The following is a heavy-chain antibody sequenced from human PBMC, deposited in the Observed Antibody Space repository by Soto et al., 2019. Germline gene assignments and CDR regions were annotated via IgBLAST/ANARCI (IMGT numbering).Heavy chain of an antibody. CDR3: AREIMSADILTGYKHQNKQPKSHMSAGYYYYYMDV. J-gene: IGHJ6*03. CDR2: INHSGST. V-gene: IGHV4-34*01. CDR1: GGSFSGYY. Sequence: SETLSLTCAVYGGSFSGYYWSWIRQPPGKGLEWIGEINHSGSTNYNPSLKSRVTISVDTSKNQFSLKLSSVTAADTAVYYCAREIMSADILTGYKHQNKQPKSHMSAGYYYYYMDVWGKGTTVTVSS. D-gene: IGHD3-9*01.